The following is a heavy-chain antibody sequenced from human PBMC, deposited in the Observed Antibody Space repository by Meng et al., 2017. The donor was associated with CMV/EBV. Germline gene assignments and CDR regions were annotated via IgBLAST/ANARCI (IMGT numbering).Heavy chain of an antibody. Sequence: GGFLRLSCAASGFTFSSYAMHWVRQAPGKGLEWVAVISYDGSNKYYADSVKGRFTISRDNSKNTLYLQMNSLRAEDTAVYYCARVAIFGVALDYWGQGTLVTVSS. CDR1: GFTFSSYA. CDR3: ARVAIFGVALDY. J-gene: IGHJ4*02. D-gene: IGHD3-3*01. CDR2: ISYDGSNK. V-gene: IGHV3-30-3*01.